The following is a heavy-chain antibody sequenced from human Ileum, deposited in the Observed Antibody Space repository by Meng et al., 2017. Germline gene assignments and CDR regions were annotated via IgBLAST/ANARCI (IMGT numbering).Heavy chain of an antibody. D-gene: IGHD3-10*02. V-gene: IGHV4-4*02. CDR2: VYHSGST. CDR3: ARADYVRYFDL. Sequence: QVQLQDAGPVLVKPSETLSLSCAVSGGSIESNNWWTWIRQPPGQGLEWIGEVYHSGSTHYNPSLQSRVTISIDNSKNRFSLSLNSVTAADTAIYYCARADYVRYFDLWGRGTLVTVSS. CDR1: GGSIESNNW. J-gene: IGHJ2*01.